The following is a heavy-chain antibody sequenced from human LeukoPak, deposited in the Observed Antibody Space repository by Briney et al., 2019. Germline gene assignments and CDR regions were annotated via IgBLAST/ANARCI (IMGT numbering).Heavy chain of an antibody. CDR1: GYSISSGDY. D-gene: IGHD3-10*01. CDR2: IYHSGSA. V-gene: IGHV4-38-2*02. J-gene: IGHJ4*02. CDR3: VREPTQPLRFGEFHPFDN. Sequence: PSETLSLTCNVSGYSISSGDYWGWIRQPPGKGLEWIGSIYHSGSAYYYPSLKSRATISVDTSKNQFSLKLSSVTVADTAVYYCVREPTQPLRFGEFHPFDNWGQGTLVTVSS.